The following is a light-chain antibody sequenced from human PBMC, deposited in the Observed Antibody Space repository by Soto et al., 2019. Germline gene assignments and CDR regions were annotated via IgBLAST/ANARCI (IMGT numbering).Light chain of an antibody. V-gene: IGLV2-14*01. CDR2: EVS. Sequence: QSALTRPASVSGSPGQSITISCTGTSSDVGGHNYVSWYQQHPGKAPKLMIYEVSNRPSGVSIRFSGSKSGNPASLTISGLQAEDEASYYCSSYRSGSSPWVFGGGTKLTVL. J-gene: IGLJ3*02. CDR3: SSYRSGSSPWV. CDR1: SSDVGGHNY.